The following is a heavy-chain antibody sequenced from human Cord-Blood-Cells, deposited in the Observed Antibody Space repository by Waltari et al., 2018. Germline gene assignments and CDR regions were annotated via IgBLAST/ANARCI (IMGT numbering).Heavy chain of an antibody. CDR1: GFTFSSYA. V-gene: IGHV3-30*04. J-gene: IGHJ3*02. CDR2: ISYDGSNK. Sequence: QVQLVESGGGVVQPGRSLRLSCAASGFTFSSYAIPWDRQAPGKGLEWVAVISYDGSNKYYADSVKGRFTISRDNSKNTLYLQMNSLRAEDTAVYYCAREMRGAFDIWGQGTMVTVSS. CDR3: AREMRGAFDI.